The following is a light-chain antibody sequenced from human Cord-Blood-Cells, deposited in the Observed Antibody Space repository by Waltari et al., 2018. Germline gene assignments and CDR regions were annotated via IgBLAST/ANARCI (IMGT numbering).Light chain of an antibody. CDR3: SSYAGSNNFVV. CDR2: EVS. J-gene: IGLJ2*01. Sequence: QSALTQPPSASGSPGQSVTISCTGTSSDVGGSNSVSWYQQHPGKAPKLMINEVSKRPSGVPDRFSGSKSGNTASLTVSGLQAEDEADYYCSSYAGSNNFVVFGGGTKLTVL. CDR1: SSDVGGSNS. V-gene: IGLV2-8*01.